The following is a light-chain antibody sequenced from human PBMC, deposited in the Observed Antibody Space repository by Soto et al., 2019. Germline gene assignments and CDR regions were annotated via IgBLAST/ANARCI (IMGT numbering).Light chain of an antibody. V-gene: IGLV6-57*03. CDR2: EDN. J-gene: IGLJ3*02. CDR1: SGSIASNY. Sequence: NFMLTQPHSVSESPGKTVTISCTRSSGSIASNYVQWYQQRPGSAPTTVIYEDNQRPSGVPDRFSGSIDSSSNSASLTISGLKTEDEADYYCQSYDSRNRVFGGGTKLTVL. CDR3: QSYDSRNRV.